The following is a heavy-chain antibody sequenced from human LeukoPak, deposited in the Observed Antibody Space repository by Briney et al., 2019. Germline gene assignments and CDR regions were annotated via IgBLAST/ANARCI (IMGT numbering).Heavy chain of an antibody. CDR2: INPNSGGT. V-gene: IGHV1-2*06. J-gene: IGHJ4*02. Sequence: ASVKVSCKASGYTFTGYYMHWVRQAPGQGLEWMGRINPNSGGTNYAQKFQGRVTMTRDTSISTAYMELSRLRSDDTAVYYCARDPPCVAAAAYADYWGQGTLVTVSS. CDR1: GYTFTGYY. D-gene: IGHD6-13*01. CDR3: ARDPPCVAAAAYADY.